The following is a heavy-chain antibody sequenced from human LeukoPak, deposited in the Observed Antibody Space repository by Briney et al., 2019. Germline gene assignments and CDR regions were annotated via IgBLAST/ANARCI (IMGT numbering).Heavy chain of an antibody. CDR2: IYYSGST. CDR1: GGSISSVNYY. Sequence: SETLSLTCTVSGGSISSVNYYWSWIRQPPGKGLEWIGYIYYSGSTNCNPSLKSRVTISLDTSKNQFSLKLTSVTAADTAVYYCARHVPEPDCTSVSCPAKGQFDYWGQGALVTVSS. V-gene: IGHV4-30-4*01. CDR3: ARHVPEPDCTSVSCPAKGQFDY. J-gene: IGHJ4*02. D-gene: IGHD2-2*01.